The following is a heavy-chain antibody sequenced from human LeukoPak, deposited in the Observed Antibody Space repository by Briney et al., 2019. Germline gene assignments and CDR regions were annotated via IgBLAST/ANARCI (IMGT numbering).Heavy chain of an antibody. CDR3: ARGPYSSGWYFV. D-gene: IGHD6-19*01. Sequence: ASVKVSCKASGYTVTGNYMHWVRQAPGQGLEWMGWTNPNSGGTNYAQKFQGRVTMTRDTSISTAYMELSRLRSDDTAVYYCARGPYSSGWYFVWGQGTLVTVSS. CDR2: TNPNSGGT. CDR1: GYTVTGNY. V-gene: IGHV1-2*02. J-gene: IGHJ4*02.